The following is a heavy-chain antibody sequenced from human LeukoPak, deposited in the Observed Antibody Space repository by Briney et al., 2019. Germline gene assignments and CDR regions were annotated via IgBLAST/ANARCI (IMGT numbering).Heavy chain of an antibody. D-gene: IGHD6-19*01. J-gene: IGHJ4*02. V-gene: IGHV3-23*01. CDR3: AKGEWLDHFDY. CDR2: ISGDGTRT. Sequence: PGGSLRLSCAASGLSFSSYAMTWARQAPVKGLEWVSAISGDGTRTYYADSVKGRFTISRDNSKNTLYLQMNSLRAEDTAVYYCAKGEWLDHFDYWGQGTLVTVSS. CDR1: GLSFSSYA.